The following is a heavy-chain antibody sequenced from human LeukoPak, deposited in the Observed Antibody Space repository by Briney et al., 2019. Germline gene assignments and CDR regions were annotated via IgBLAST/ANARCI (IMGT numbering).Heavy chain of an antibody. CDR3: ARGNYYNDAFGI. CDR2: IYHSGST. D-gene: IGHD1-26*01. V-gene: IGHV4-38-2*02. Sequence: PSETLSLTCTVSGYSISSGFYWGWIRQPPGKGLDWIGSIYHSGSTYYNPSLKSRVTVSVDTSENQFSLNVSSVTAADTAVYYCARGNYYNDAFGIWGQGTMVTVAS. CDR1: GYSISSGFY. J-gene: IGHJ3*02.